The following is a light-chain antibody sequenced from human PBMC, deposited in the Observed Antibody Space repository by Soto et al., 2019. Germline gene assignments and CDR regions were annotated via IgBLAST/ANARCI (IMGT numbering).Light chain of an antibody. J-gene: IGKJ2*01. CDR1: QSINSE. CDR2: GAS. Sequence: EIVMTQSPATLSLSPGERAALSCRASQSINSELAWYQQKPGQPPRLLIYGASPRATGVPARFTGSESGSEFTLTISGLQSEDFAVYYCQQGNNWPLTFGQGTRLEI. V-gene: IGKV3-15*01. CDR3: QQGNNWPLT.